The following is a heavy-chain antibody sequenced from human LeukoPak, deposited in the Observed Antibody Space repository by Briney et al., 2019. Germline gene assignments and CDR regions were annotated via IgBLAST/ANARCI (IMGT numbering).Heavy chain of an antibody. Sequence: GGSLRLSCAGSGFTFSSYGMSWVRQAPGNGLEWVSAISGSGGSTYYVDSVKGRFTISRDNSKNTLYLQMNSLRAEDTAIYYCAKEIYGDSTGGRFQHWGQGTLVTVSS. V-gene: IGHV3-23*01. CDR3: AKEIYGDSTGGRFQH. CDR1: GFTFSSYG. CDR2: ISGSGGST. J-gene: IGHJ1*01. D-gene: IGHD4-17*01.